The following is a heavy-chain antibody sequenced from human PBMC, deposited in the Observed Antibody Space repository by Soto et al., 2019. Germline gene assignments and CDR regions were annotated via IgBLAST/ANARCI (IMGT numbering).Heavy chain of an antibody. CDR2: INHSGST. Sequence: LEILSLTCAVYGESFSGYYLSWIRQPPGKGLEWIGEINHSGSTNYNPSLKSRVTISVDTSKSQFSLKVTSLTAADTAVYYCAKDRGPPVGAPWFDPWGQGTLVTVSS. J-gene: IGHJ5*02. CDR3: AKDRGPPVGAPWFDP. V-gene: IGHV4-34*01. D-gene: IGHD1-26*01. CDR1: GESFSGYY.